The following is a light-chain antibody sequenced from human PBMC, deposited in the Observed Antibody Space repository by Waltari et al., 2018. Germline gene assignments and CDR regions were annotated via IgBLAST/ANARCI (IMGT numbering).Light chain of an antibody. CDR1: QSLNTY. CDR2: DVS. CDR3: QQSYSTPRT. Sequence: IQMTQSPPSLSASVGDTVTITCRASQSLNTYLNWYQQKPGKAPKLLIYDVSSLQSGVPSRFSGSGSGTDFTHTISSLQPEDFATYYCQQSYSTPRTFGHGTKVEI. V-gene: IGKV1-39*01. J-gene: IGKJ1*01.